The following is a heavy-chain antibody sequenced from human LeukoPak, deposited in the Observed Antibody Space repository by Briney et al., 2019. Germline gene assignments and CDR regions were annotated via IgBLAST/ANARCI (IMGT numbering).Heavy chain of an antibody. Sequence: GASVKVSCKASGGTFSSYAISWVRQAPGQRLEWMGRIIPIFGTANYAQKFQGRVTITTDESTSTAYMELSSLRSEDTAVYYCARGVAGDYYYYYMDVWGKGTTVTVSS. CDR3: ARGVAGDYYYYYMDV. V-gene: IGHV1-69*05. D-gene: IGHD6-19*01. J-gene: IGHJ6*03. CDR2: IIPIFGTA. CDR1: GGTFSSYA.